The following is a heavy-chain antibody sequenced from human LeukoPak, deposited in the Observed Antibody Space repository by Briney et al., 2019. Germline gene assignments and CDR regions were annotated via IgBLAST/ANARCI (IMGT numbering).Heavy chain of an antibody. CDR1: GFTFSSYG. CDR3: AKVKSLGYYFDY. J-gene: IGHJ4*02. Sequence: GGTLRLSCAASGFTFSSYGMSWVRQAPGKGLEWVSAISGSGGSTYYADSVKGRFTISRDNSKNTLYLQMNSLRAEDTAVYYCAKVKSLGYYFDYWGQGTLVTVSS. CDR2: ISGSGGST. D-gene: IGHD7-27*01. V-gene: IGHV3-23*01.